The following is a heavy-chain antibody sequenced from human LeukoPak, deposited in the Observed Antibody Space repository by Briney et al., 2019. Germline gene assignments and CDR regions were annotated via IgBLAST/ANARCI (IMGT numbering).Heavy chain of an antibody. Sequence: ASVKVSCKASGYTFTGYYMHWVRQAPGQGLEWMGWISAYNGNTNYAQKLQGRVTMTTDTSTSTAYMELRSLRSDDTAVYYCARGDYGDYAPDYWGQGTLVTVSS. CDR1: GYTFTGYY. D-gene: IGHD4-17*01. CDR3: ARGDYGDYAPDY. J-gene: IGHJ4*02. CDR2: ISAYNGNT. V-gene: IGHV1-18*04.